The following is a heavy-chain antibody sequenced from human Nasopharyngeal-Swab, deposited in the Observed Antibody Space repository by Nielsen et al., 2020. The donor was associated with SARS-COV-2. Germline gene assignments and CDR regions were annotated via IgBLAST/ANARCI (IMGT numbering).Heavy chain of an antibody. Sequence: SGSTLVKPTQTLTLTCTFSGFSLSTSGMCVSWIRQPPGKALEWLALIDWDDDKYYSTSLKTRLTISKDTSKNQVVLTMTNMDPVDTATYYCARDYDFWSGNYYYYGMDVWGQGTTVTVSS. J-gene: IGHJ6*02. V-gene: IGHV2-70*01. CDR2: IDWDDDK. D-gene: IGHD3-3*01. CDR3: ARDYDFWSGNYYYYGMDV. CDR1: GFSLSTSGMC.